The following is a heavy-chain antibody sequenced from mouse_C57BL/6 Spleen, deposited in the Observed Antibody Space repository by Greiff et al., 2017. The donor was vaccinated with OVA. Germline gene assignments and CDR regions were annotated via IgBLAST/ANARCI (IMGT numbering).Heavy chain of an antibody. J-gene: IGHJ4*01. CDR2: IRNKANGYTT. CDR3: ARSFYYGSRTDYYAMDY. Sequence: EVKLEESGGGLVQPGGSLSLSCAASGFTFTDYYMSWVRQPPGKALEWLGFIRNKANGYTTEYSASVKGRFTITRDNSQSILYLQMNALRAEDSATYYCARSFYYGSRTDYYAMDYWGQGTSVTVSS. CDR1: GFTFTDYY. V-gene: IGHV7-3*01. D-gene: IGHD1-1*01.